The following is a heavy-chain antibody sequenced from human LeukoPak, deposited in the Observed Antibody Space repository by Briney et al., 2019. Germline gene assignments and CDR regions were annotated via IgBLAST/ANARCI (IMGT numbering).Heavy chain of an antibody. V-gene: IGHV4-59*01. Sequence: SETLSLTCTVSGGSISSYYWSWIRQPPGKGLEWIGYIYYSGSTNYNPSLKSRVTISVDTSKNQFSLKLSSVTAADTAVYYCARAGYDFWSGYFRGGLKPGIDYWGQGTLVTVSS. CDR3: ARAGYDFWSGYFRGGLKPGIDY. CDR2: IYYSGST. CDR1: GGSISSYY. J-gene: IGHJ4*02. D-gene: IGHD3-3*01.